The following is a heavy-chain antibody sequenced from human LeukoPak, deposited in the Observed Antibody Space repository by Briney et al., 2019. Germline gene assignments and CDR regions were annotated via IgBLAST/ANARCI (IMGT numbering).Heavy chain of an antibody. D-gene: IGHD3-10*01. V-gene: IGHV1-18*01. J-gene: IGHJ4*02. CDR3: ARGQLLWFGERAGYFDY. Sequence: ASVKLSCTASGCTFTSYGISWVRQAPGQGLEWMGWISAYNGNTNYAQKLQGRVTMTTDTSTSTAYMELRSLRSDDTAVYYCARGQLLWFGERAGYFDYWGQGTLVTVSS. CDR2: ISAYNGNT. CDR1: GCTFTSYG.